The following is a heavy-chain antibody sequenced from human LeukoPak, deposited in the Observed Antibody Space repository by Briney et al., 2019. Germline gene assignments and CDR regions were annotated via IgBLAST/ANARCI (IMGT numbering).Heavy chain of an antibody. D-gene: IGHD2-2*01. CDR2: ISSSSSTI. CDR1: GFTFSSYS. J-gene: IGHJ3*02. Sequence: GGSLRLSCAASGFTFSSYSMNWVRQAPGKGLEWVSYISSSSSTIYYADSVKGRFTISRDNAKNSLYLQMNNLRAEDTAVYYCARGEDIVAVPAALAFDIWGQGTMVTVSS. CDR3: ARGEDIVAVPAALAFDI. V-gene: IGHV3-48*01.